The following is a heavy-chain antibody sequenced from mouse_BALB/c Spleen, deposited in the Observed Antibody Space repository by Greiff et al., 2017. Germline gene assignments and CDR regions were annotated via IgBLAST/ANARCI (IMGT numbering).Heavy chain of an antibody. CDR2: ISSGSSTI. CDR1: GFTFSSFG. J-gene: IGHJ3*01. CDR3: ARGDDYDGFAY. Sequence: EVMLVESGGGLVQPGGSRKLSCAASGFTFSSFGMHWVRQAPEKGLEWVAYISSGSSTIYYADTVKGRFTISRDNPKNTLFLQMTSLRSEDTAMYYCARGDDYDGFAYWGQGTLVTVSA. V-gene: IGHV5-17*02. D-gene: IGHD2-4*01.